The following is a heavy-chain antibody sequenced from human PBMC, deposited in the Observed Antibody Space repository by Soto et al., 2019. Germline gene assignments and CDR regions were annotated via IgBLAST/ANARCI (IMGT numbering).Heavy chain of an antibody. V-gene: IGHV3-74*01. J-gene: IGHJ5*02. Sequence: EVQLVESGGGLVQPGGSLRLSCAASGFTFSSYWMHWVRQGPGKGLVWVSRINKDGSSTNYADSVKGRFTISRDDAKNTVYLQRNSLRAEDTAVYYCGGGFGQWLVPISWGQGTLVTVSS. CDR1: GFTFSSYW. D-gene: IGHD6-19*01. CDR3: GGGFGQWLVPIS. CDR2: INKDGSST.